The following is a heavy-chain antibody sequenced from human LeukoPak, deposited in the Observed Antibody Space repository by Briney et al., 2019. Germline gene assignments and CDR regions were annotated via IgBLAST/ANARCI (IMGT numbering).Heavy chain of an antibody. V-gene: IGHV4-34*01. Sequence: SKTLSLTCAVYGGSFSGYYGSWIRQPPGKGLEWIGEINHSGSTNYNPSLKSRVTISVDTSKNQFSLKLSSVTAADTAVYYCARGRGIVPAARYFDYWGQGTRVTVSS. D-gene: IGHD2-2*01. J-gene: IGHJ4*02. CDR1: GGSFSGYY. CDR2: INHSGST. CDR3: ARGRGIVPAARYFDY.